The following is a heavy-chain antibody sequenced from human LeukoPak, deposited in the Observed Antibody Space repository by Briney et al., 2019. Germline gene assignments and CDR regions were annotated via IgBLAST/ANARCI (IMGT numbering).Heavy chain of an antibody. J-gene: IGHJ4*02. CDR2: IIPIFGTA. D-gene: IGHD5-18*01. V-gene: IGHV1-69*13. CDR3: ARATPLGGYSYGEIDY. CDR1: GGTFSSYA. Sequence: GASVKVPCKASGGTFSSYAISWVRQAPGQGLEWMGGIIPIFGTANYAQKFQGRVTITADESTSTAYMELSSLRSEDTAVYYCARATPLGGYSYGEIDYWGQGTLVTVSS.